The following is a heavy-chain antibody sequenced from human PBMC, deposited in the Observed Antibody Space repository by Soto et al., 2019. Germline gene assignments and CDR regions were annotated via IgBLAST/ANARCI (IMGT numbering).Heavy chain of an antibody. J-gene: IGHJ6*02. Sequence: PSETLSLTCPVSGGTIGSYYWSWIRQPPGKGLEWIGYIYYSGSTNYNPSLKSRVTISVDTSKNQFSLKLSSVTAADTAVYYCARGGVTGTQKPPDYYYYGMDVWGQGTTVTVSS. CDR1: GGTIGSYY. CDR2: IYYSGST. CDR3: ARGGVTGTQKPPDYYYYGMDV. V-gene: IGHV4-59*01. D-gene: IGHD1-20*01.